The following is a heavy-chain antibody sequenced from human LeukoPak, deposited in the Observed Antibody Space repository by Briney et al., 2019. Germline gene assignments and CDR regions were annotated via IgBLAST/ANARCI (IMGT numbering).Heavy chain of an antibody. CDR1: GFTFDDYA. D-gene: IGHD3-9*01. V-gene: IGHV3-9*01. Sequence: GGSLRLSCAASGFTFDDYAMHWVRQAPGKGLEWVSGISWNSDNIGYADSVKGRFTISRDNAKNSLYLQMNSLRPEDTALYYCAKGTRILDYWGQGTLVTVSS. CDR3: AKGTRILDY. CDR2: ISWNSDNI. J-gene: IGHJ4*02.